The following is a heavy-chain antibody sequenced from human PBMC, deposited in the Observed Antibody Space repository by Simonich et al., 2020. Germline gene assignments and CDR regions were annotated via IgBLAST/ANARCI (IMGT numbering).Heavy chain of an antibody. V-gene: IGHV3-33*01. CDR3: ARVRYCSGGSCYYFDY. Sequence: QVQLVESGGGVVQPGRSLRLSCAASGFTFSSYGMHWVRRAPGKGLEWVAVIWYDGSNKYYADSVKGRFTISRDKSKNTLYLQMNSLRAEDTAVYYCARVRYCSGGSCYYFDYWGQGTLVTVSS. D-gene: IGHD2-15*01. J-gene: IGHJ4*02. CDR1: GFTFSSYG. CDR2: IWYDGSNK.